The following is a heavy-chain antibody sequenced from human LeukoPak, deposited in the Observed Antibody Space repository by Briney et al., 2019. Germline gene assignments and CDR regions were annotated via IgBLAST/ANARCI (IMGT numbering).Heavy chain of an antibody. V-gene: IGHV3-53*01. D-gene: IGHD3-16*01. CDR3: ARGGALDL. J-gene: IGHJ5*02. Sequence: PGGSLRLSCAASGFTVINNYMSWVRQAPGKGLEWLSGIYSGGSTYYADSAKGRFTISRDNSKNTVYLQMNSLRAEDTAKYYCARGGALDLWGQGTLVTVSS. CDR2: IYSGGST. CDR1: GFTVINNY.